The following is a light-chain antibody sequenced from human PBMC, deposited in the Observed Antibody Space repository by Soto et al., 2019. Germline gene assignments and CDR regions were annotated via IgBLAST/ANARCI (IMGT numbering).Light chain of an antibody. CDR2: EVS. Sequence: QSALTQPASVSGSPGQSITISCTGTSSDVGGYNYVSWYQQHPGKAPKLMIYEVSNRPSGVSNRSSGSKSGTTASLTISGLQAEDEADYYCSSYTSNSTLVFGGGTKLTVL. CDR1: SSDVGGYNY. J-gene: IGLJ3*02. CDR3: SSYTSNSTLV. V-gene: IGLV2-14*01.